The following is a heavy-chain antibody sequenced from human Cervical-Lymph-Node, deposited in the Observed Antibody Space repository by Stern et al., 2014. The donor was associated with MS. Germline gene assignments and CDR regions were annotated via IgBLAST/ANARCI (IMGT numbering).Heavy chain of an antibody. CDR1: GGTFSSSYA. J-gene: IGHJ5*02. D-gene: IGHD2-15*01. CDR3: ARGIVSNRPAATLHNLFDP. V-gene: IGHV1-69*04. Sequence: DQLVESGADVKKPGSSVKVSCKASGGTFSSSYAVSWVRQAPGQGLEWMGRIIPIVGLPNYAQKFQTRLTITADKSTSTVYMELTSLTPEDTAVYYCARGIVSNRPAATLHNLFDPWGQGTLVTVSS. CDR2: IIPIVGLP.